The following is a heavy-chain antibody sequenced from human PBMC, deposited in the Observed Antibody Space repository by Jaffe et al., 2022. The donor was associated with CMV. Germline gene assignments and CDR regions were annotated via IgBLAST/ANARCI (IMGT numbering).Heavy chain of an antibody. D-gene: IGHD4-17*01. V-gene: IGHV4-4*07. J-gene: IGHJ4*02. Sequence: QVQLQESGPGLVKPSETLSLTCTVSGGSISSYYWSWIRQPAGKGLEWIGRIYTSGSTNYNPSLKSRVTMSVDTSKNQFSLKLSSVTAADTAVYYCAREEGTVTMRLLDMTTVVTPFDYWGQGTLVTVSS. CDR3: AREEGTVTMRLLDMTTVVTPFDY. CDR2: IYTSGST. CDR1: GGSISSYY.